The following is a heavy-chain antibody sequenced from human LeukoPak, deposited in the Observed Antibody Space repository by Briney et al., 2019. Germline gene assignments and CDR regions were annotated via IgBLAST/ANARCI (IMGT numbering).Heavy chain of an antibody. J-gene: IGHJ4*02. CDR1: GGSISSYY. V-gene: IGHV4-59*08. D-gene: IGHD5-18*01. CDR3: ARLNPTVDTAMVIDY. CDR2: IYYSGST. Sequence: SQTLSLTCTVSGGSISSYYWGWIRQPPGKGLEWIGYIYYSGSTNYNPSLKSRVTISVDTSKNQFSLKLSSVTAADTAVYYCARLNPTVDTAMVIDYWGQGTLVTVSS.